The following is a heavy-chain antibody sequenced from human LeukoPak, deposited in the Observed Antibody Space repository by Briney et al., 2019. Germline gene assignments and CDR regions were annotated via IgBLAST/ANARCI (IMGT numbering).Heavy chain of an antibody. CDR3: ARSAILDYYYGSGRFFDY. D-gene: IGHD3-10*01. CDR2: MNIGNGNT. CDR1: GYTFTSFA. J-gene: IGHJ4*02. Sequence: GASVKVSCKASGYTFTSFAVHWVRQAPGQRPEWMGWMNIGNGNTKYSQNIQDRITFIRDTSANTVYMELSSLTSEDTAAYYCARSAILDYYYGSGRFFDYWGQGSLVTVSS. V-gene: IGHV1-3*04.